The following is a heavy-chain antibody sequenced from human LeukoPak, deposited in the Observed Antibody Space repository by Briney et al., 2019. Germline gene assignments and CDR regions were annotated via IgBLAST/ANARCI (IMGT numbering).Heavy chain of an antibody. D-gene: IGHD1-1*01. CDR3: ARQIRYADGALDY. J-gene: IGHJ4*02. Sequence: GESLKISCKGSGYSFTSYWIGWVRQMPGKGLEWMGIIYPGDSDTRYSPSFQGQVTISADKSISTAYLRWSSLKASDTAMYYCARQIRYADGALDYWGQGTLVTVSS. CDR2: IYPGDSDT. V-gene: IGHV5-51*01. CDR1: GYSFTSYW.